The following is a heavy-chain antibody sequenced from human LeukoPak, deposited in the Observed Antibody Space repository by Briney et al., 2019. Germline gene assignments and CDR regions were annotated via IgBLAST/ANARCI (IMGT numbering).Heavy chain of an antibody. CDR3: ARNYYDSSGYYFFYYYYGMDV. CDR1: GYTLTELS. V-gene: IGHV1-24*01. J-gene: IGHJ6*02. CDR2: FDPEDGET. D-gene: IGHD3-22*01. Sequence: ASVKVSCKVSGYTLTELSIHWVRQAPGKGLEWMGGFDPEDGETIYAQKFQGRVTITADESTSTAYMELSSLRSEDTAVYYCARNYYDSSGYYFFYYYYGMDVWGQGTTVTVSS.